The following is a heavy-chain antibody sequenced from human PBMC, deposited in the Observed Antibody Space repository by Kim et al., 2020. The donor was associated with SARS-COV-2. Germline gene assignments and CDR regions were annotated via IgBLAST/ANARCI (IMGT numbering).Heavy chain of an antibody. CDR1: GFTFSSYA. V-gene: IGHV3-23*01. Sequence: GGSLRLSCAASGFTFSSYAMSWVRQAPGKGLEWVSAISGSGGSTYYADSVKGRFTISRDNSKNTLYLQMNSLRAEDTAVYYCAKALFGGYSVGVTDYWGQGTLVTVSS. D-gene: IGHD1-26*01. CDR2: ISGSGGST. CDR3: AKALFGGYSVGVTDY. J-gene: IGHJ4*02.